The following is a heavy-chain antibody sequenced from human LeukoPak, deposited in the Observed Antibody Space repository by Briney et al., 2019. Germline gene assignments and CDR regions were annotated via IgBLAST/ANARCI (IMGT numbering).Heavy chain of an antibody. CDR2: IYSGGST. V-gene: IGHV3-53*01. Sequence: PGGSLRLSCAASRFTVSSNYMSWVRQAPGKGLEWVSVIYSGGSTYYADSVKGRFTISRDNSKNTLYLQMNSLRAEDTAVYYCARDRIGYSYGLKPAHYYYMDVWGKGTTVTISS. CDR1: RFTVSSNY. CDR3: ARDRIGYSYGLKPAHYYYMDV. D-gene: IGHD5-18*01. J-gene: IGHJ6*03.